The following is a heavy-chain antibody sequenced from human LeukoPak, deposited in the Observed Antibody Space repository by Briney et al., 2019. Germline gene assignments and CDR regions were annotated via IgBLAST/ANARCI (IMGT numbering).Heavy chain of an antibody. V-gene: IGHV3-30*02. D-gene: IGHD3-16*01. CDR3: ARNWGAGHPINFDY. J-gene: IGHJ4*02. CDR2: IRYDGSNK. CDR1: GFTFSSYG. Sequence: GGSLRLSCAASGFTFSSYGMHWVRQAPGRGLEWVAFIRYDGSNKYYADSVKGRFTISRDNSKNTLYLQMNSLRAEDTAVYYCARNWGAGHPINFDYWGQGTLVTVSS.